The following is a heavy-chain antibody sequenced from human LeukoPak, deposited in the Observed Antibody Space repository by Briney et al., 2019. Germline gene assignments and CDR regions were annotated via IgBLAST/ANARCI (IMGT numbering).Heavy chain of an antibody. J-gene: IGHJ6*02. D-gene: IGHD3-22*01. CDR2: INPNSGGT. V-gene: IGHV1-2*06. Sequence: ASVKVSCKASGYTFTGYYMHWVRQAPGQGLEWMGRINPNSGGTNYAQKFQGRVTMTRDTSISTAYMELSRLRSDDTAVYYCARSHYYYDSSGYPTYYYYYGMDVWGQGTTVTVSS. CDR1: GYTFTGYY. CDR3: ARSHYYYDSSGYPTYYYYYGMDV.